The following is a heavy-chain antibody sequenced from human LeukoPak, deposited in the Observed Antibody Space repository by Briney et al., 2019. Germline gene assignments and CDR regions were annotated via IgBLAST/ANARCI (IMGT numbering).Heavy chain of an antibody. CDR1: GFTFGSYW. V-gene: IGHV3-7*01. J-gene: IGHJ5*01. Sequence: GGSLSLSCVASGFTFGSYWMTWVRQPPGKGLEWVANIQPNGSQGFYVDSVKGRFIIFSDNAKKSRYLQMNSLRAEDTAVYYCTRDPLYGAIDAWGQGTLVTVSS. CDR3: TRDPLYGAIDA. CDR2: IQPNGSQG. D-gene: IGHD4-17*01.